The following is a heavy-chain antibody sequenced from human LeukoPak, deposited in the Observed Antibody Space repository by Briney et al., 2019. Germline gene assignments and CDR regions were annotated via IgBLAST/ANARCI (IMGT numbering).Heavy chain of an antibody. D-gene: IGHD3-22*01. Sequence: SETLSLTCTVSGCSISSASYFWGWIRQPPGKGLEWIGTLYYSGSTYYSASLKSRVTMSGDTSRNQFSLRLSSVNAADTAVYYSAKAGVRYSDSSALYAFDFWGPGTWSPSLQ. CDR1: GCSISSASYF. V-gene: IGHV4-39*01. CDR2: LYYSGST. CDR3: AKAGVRYSDSSALYAFDF. J-gene: IGHJ3*01.